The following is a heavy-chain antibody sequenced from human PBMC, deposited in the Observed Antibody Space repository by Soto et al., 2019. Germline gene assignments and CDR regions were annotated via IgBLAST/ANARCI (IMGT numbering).Heavy chain of an antibody. CDR3: AIQHYGSGSYFVRRGTDYFDY. CDR2: INAGNGNT. V-gene: IGHV1-3*01. Sequence: ASVKVSCKASGYTFTSYAMHWVRQAPGQSLEWMGWINAGNGNTKYSQKFQGRVTITRDTSASTAYMELSSLRSEDTAVYYCAIQHYGSGSYFVRRGTDYFDYWGQGTLVTVSS. D-gene: IGHD3-10*01. J-gene: IGHJ4*02. CDR1: GYTFTSYA.